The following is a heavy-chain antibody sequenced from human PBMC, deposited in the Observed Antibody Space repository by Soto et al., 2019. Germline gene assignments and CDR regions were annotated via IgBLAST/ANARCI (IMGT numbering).Heavy chain of an antibody. J-gene: IGHJ4*02. V-gene: IGHV1-8*01. Sequence: QVQQVQSGAEVKKPGASVRVSCKASRYTFTSYDIYWVRQATGQGLEWMGWMNPFSGNAVYTQKFQDRVTMTRDTSINTAYMEMSGLRSEDTAVYYCTRGQGNHWGQGSLVTVSS. CDR3: TRGQGNH. CDR2: MNPFSGNA. CDR1: RYTFTSYD.